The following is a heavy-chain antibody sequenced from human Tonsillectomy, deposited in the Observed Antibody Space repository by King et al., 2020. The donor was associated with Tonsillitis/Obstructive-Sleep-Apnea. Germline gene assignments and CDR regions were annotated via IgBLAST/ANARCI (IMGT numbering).Heavy chain of an antibody. V-gene: IGHV3-23*04. Sequence: VQLVESGGGLVQPGGSLRLSCAASGFTYSSYAMSWVRQGRGKGLEWVSGISGSGGSTYYADSVKGRFTISRDNSKNTLYLQMNILRTDDTAVYYCAKISGDFSAAPAMRDYCDHWRQGTLVTV. CDR3: AKISGDFSAAPAMRDYCDH. D-gene: IGHD2-2*01. CDR1: GFTYSSYA. CDR2: ISGSGGST. J-gene: IGHJ4*02.